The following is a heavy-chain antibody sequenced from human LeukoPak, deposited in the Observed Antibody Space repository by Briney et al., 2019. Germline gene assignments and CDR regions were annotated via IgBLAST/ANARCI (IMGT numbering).Heavy chain of an antibody. CDR2: IKQDGSET. CDR1: GFTFTTYW. Sequence: GGSLRLSCAASGFTFTTYWMTWVRQAPGKGLEWVANIKQDGSETYYVDSVKGRFTISRDNAKNSLYLQMNSLRAEDTAVYYCARDSGGRVYNYWGQGTLVTVSS. V-gene: IGHV3-7*03. CDR3: ARDSGGRVYNY. D-gene: IGHD6-13*01. J-gene: IGHJ4*02.